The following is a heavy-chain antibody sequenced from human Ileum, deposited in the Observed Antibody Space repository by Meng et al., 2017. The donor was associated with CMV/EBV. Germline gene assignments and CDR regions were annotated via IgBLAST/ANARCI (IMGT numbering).Heavy chain of an antibody. J-gene: IGHJ4*02. CDR2: IVSDESTA. CDR1: GFSFSDYW. D-gene: IGHD3-16*01. Sequence: YGFSFSDYWMHWVRQAPGKGLVWVSRIVSDESTATYADSVRGRFTISRDNAKNTIYLQMNSLGAEDTAVYYCATGYINAYEYWGQGTLVTVSS. CDR3: ATGYINAYEY. V-gene: IGHV3-74*01.